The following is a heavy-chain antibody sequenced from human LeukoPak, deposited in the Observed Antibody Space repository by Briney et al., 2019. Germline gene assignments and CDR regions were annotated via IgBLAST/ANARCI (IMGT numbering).Heavy chain of an antibody. V-gene: IGHV4-30-4*08. Sequence: SETLSLTCTVSGGSISSSSYYWGWIRQPPGKGLEWIGYIYYSGSTYYNPSLKSRVTISVDTSKNQFSLKLSSVTAADTAVYYCARVSLVKLTYYYDSSGVDYWGQGTLVTVSS. CDR1: GGSISSSSYY. CDR3: ARVSLVKLTYYYDSSGVDY. D-gene: IGHD3-22*01. J-gene: IGHJ4*02. CDR2: IYYSGST.